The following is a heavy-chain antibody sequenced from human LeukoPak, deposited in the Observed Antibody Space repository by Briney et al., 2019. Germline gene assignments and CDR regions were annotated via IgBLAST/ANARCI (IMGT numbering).Heavy chain of an antibody. CDR3: ARGGFGKESTGDFDWLWPGAQRADEVEGQNFDY. Sequence: SETLSLTCTVSGGSISSYYWSWLRQPPGKGLEGIGYIYYSGSTNYNPSLTSRVTISVDTSKNQFSLKLSSVTAAGTAVYYCARGGFGKESTGDFDWLWPGAQRADEVEGQNFDYWGQGTLVTVSS. J-gene: IGHJ4*02. CDR2: IYYSGST. D-gene: IGHD3-9*01. V-gene: IGHV4-59*01. CDR1: GGSISSYY.